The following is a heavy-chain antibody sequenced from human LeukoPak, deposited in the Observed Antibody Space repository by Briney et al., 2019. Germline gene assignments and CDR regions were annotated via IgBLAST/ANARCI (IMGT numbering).Heavy chain of an antibody. CDR3: ARVPYYDFWSGYHHGFDY. Sequence: SETLSLTCTVSGGSISSYYWSWIRQPPGKGLEWIGYIYYSGSTNYNPSLKSRVTISVDTSKNQFSLKLSSVTAADTAVYYCARVPYYDFWSGYHHGFDYWGQGTLVTVSS. CDR2: IYYSGST. J-gene: IGHJ4*02. CDR1: GGSISSYY. D-gene: IGHD3-3*01. V-gene: IGHV4-59*12.